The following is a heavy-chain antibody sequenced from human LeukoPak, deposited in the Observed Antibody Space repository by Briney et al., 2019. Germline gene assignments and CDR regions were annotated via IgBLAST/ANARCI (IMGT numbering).Heavy chain of an antibody. V-gene: IGHV3-21*04. CDR3: ARVGVKMRQFDY. J-gene: IGHJ4*02. Sequence: GGSLRLSCAASGFTFSSYSMNWVRQAPGKGLEWVSSISSSSSYIYYADSVKGRFTISRDNAKNSLYLQMNSLRAEDTAVYYCARVGVKMRQFDYWGQGTLVTVSS. CDR1: GFTFSSYS. CDR2: ISSSSSYI.